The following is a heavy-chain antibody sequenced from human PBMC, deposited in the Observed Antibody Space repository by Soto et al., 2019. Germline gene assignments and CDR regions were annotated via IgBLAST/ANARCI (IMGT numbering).Heavy chain of an antibody. J-gene: IGHJ3*02. CDR2: MNPNSGNT. CDR3: ASPARNYDFWSGYSFDI. Sequence: QVQLVQSGAEVKKPGASVKVSCKASGYTFTSYDINWVRQATGQGLEWMGLMNPNSGNTGYAQKFQGRVTMTRNTSISTAYMELSSLRSEDTAVYYCASPARNYDFWSGYSFDIWGQGTMVTVSS. D-gene: IGHD3-3*01. CDR1: GYTFTSYD. V-gene: IGHV1-8*01.